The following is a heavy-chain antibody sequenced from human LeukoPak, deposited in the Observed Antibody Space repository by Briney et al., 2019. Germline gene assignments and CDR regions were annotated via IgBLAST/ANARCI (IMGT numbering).Heavy chain of an antibody. Sequence: PGGSLRLSCVGSGFMFSNYWMSWVRQAPGKGLEWVANINKDGSVAYSADSLKGRFTFSRDNAKNTLYLQMNSLRAEDMAVYYCARESGSSRFFDYWGQGTLVTVSS. V-gene: IGHV3-7*01. CDR3: ARESGSSRFFDY. CDR2: INKDGSVA. D-gene: IGHD6-6*01. J-gene: IGHJ4*02. CDR1: GFMFSNYW.